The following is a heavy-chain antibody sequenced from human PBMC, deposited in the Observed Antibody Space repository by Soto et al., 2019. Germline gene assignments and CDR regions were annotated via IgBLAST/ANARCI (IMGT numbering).Heavy chain of an antibody. V-gene: IGHV3-23*01. CDR3: AKNGEWPLGWFGS. CDR2: FSNGGSST. J-gene: IGHJ5*01. Sequence: GGSLRLSCAASGFPFSSYGMSGVRQAPGKGLEWVSGFSNGGSSTYYADSVKGRFTVSRDNSNNSLYLQMNSLRAEDTAVYYCAKNGEWPLGWFGSWGQGTLVTVSS. CDR1: GFPFSSYG. D-gene: IGHD3-10*01.